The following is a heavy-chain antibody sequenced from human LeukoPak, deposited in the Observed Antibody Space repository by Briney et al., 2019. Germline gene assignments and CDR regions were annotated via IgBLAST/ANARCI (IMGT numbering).Heavy chain of an antibody. D-gene: IGHD5-18*01. CDR3: ARQQQQLWYD. Sequence: GGSLRLSCAASGFTFSSYEMNWVRQAPGKGLEWVLYISSSAGTTYYADSVKGRFTISRDNAKNSLYLQMNSLRAEDTAVYFCARQQQQLWYDWGQGTLVTVSS. J-gene: IGHJ4*02. CDR2: ISSSAGTT. CDR1: GFTFSSYE. V-gene: IGHV3-48*03.